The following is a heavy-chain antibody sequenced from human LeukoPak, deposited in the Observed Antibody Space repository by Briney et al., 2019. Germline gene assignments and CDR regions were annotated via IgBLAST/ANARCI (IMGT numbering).Heavy chain of an antibody. CDR1: GASISNFY. D-gene: IGHD2-2*01. CDR2: IYYSGST. J-gene: IGHJ3*02. V-gene: IGHV4-59*01. CDR3: ATRISSNYPPNAFDI. Sequence: SETLSLTCTVSGASISNFYWSWIRQPPGKGLEWIGYIYYSGSTNYNPSLYSRVTISADTSKNQFSLKLSSVTAADTAVYYCATRISSNYPPNAFDIWGQGTMVTVSS.